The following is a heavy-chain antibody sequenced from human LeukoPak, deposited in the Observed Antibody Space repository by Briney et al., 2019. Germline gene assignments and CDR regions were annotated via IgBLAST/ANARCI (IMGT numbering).Heavy chain of an antibody. CDR1: GFTFSSYW. Sequence: GGSLRLSCAASGFTFSSYWMSWVRQAPGKGLEWVANIKQDGSEKYYVDSVKGRFTISRDNAKNSLYLQMNSLRAEGTAVYYCAGDRYYDSLNFDYWGQGTLVTVSS. V-gene: IGHV3-7*01. CDR2: IKQDGSEK. J-gene: IGHJ4*02. CDR3: AGDRYYDSLNFDY. D-gene: IGHD3-22*01.